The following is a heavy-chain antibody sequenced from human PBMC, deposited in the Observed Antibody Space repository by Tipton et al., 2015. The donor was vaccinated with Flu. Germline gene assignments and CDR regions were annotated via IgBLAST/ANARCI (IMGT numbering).Heavy chain of an antibody. J-gene: IGHJ4*02. CDR3: AKGPRDYYDSSGSF. Sequence: SLRLSCEASGFSFSDYAVHWVRRAPGKGLEWVTFIRHDGSSQYYADSVKGRFTISRDHSKNTLYLQMNSLRAEDTAVYYCAKGPRDYYDSSGSFWGQGTLVTVSS. CDR2: IRHDGSSQ. D-gene: IGHD3-22*01. CDR1: GFSFSDYA. V-gene: IGHV3-30*02.